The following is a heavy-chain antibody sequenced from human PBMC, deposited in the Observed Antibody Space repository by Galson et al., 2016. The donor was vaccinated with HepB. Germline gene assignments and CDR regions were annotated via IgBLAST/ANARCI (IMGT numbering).Heavy chain of an antibody. CDR1: GGTFSSSA. D-gene: IGHD2-2*01. CDR3: ARGHCSSISCFFSSMYL. J-gene: IGHJ6*02. Sequence: SVKVSCKASGGTFSSSAISWVRQAPGQGLEWMGGIIPIFDTTNYAQKFQSRVSLTADKSTSTAYMELSSLRSEDTAVYYCARGHCSSISCFFSSMYLWGQGTTVTVSS. V-gene: IGHV1-69*06. CDR2: IIPIFDTT.